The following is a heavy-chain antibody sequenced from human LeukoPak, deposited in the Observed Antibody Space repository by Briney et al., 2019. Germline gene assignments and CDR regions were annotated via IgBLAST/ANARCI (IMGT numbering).Heavy chain of an antibody. CDR1: GYTFTSYY. CDR3: AAQGLYCSSTSCSPRQQLVVDY. D-gene: IGHD2-2*01. V-gene: IGHV1-46*01. Sequence: ASVKVSCKASGYTFTSYYMHWVRQAPGQGLEWMGRINPSGGTTSYAQKFQGRVTMTRDTSTSTVYMELSSLRSEDTAVYYCAAQGLYCSSTSCSPRQQLVVDYWGQGTLVTVSS. CDR2: INPSGGTT. J-gene: IGHJ4*02.